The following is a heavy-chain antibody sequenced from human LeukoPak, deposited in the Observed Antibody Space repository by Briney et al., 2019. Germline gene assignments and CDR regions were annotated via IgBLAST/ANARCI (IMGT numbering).Heavy chain of an antibody. V-gene: IGHV3-64D*06. J-gene: IGHJ4*02. D-gene: IGHD4/OR15-4a*01. CDR1: GFTFSTYA. CDR2: VSTNGGTT. Sequence: GGSLRLSCPASGFTFSTYAMHWVRQAPGKGLEYVSAVSTNGGTTDYADSVKGRFTISRDNSRNTVNLQMSSLRTEDTAVYYCVKMAYGATYFDFWGQGTLVTVSS. CDR3: VKMAYGATYFDF.